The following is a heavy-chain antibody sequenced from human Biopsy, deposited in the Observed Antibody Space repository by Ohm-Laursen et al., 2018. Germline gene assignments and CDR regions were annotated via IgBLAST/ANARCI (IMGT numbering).Heavy chain of an antibody. Sequence: SLRLSCTASGFTFSSYGMRWVRQAPGKGLEWVAATWYDGSNKNYADSVKGRFTISRDNSKNTLYLQMNSLRGEDTAVYYCAKCMTGGSNYYFHHCGQGTLVTVSS. J-gene: IGHJ4*02. D-gene: IGHD2-8*01. V-gene: IGHV3-33*06. CDR1: GFTFSSYG. CDR3: AKCMTGGSNYYFHH. CDR2: TWYDGSNK.